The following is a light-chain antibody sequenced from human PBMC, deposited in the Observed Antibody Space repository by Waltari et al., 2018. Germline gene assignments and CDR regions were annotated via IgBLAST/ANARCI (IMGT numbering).Light chain of an antibody. J-gene: IGKJ2*01. CDR3: QQYGRSWNT. V-gene: IGKV3-20*01. CDR2: GAS. Sequence: EIVLTQSPGTLSLSPGERATLSCRASQSVSSSYLAWYQQKPGQAPRLLIHGASSRATGSPERFSGSGSGTDFTLTISRLEHEDFAVYYCQQYGRSWNTFGQGTKLEIK. CDR1: QSVSSSY.